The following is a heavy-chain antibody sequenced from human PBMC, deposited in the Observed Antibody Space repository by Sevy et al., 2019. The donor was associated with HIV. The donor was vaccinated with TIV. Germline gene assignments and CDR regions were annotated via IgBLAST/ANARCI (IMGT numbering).Heavy chain of an antibody. CDR3: ARDRRFCGNECYLYYYYGMDV. V-gene: IGHV3-53*01. D-gene: IGHD3-16*02. CDR1: GFNVNDNY. CDR2: IHADGSS. J-gene: IGHJ6*02. Sequence: GGSLRLSCAASGFNVNDNYMRWVRQAPGKGLEWVSIIHADGSSYYADSVKGRFTMSRDDSKNIVNLQMNSLRADDTAVYYCARDRRFCGNECYLYYYYGMDVWGQGTAVTVSS.